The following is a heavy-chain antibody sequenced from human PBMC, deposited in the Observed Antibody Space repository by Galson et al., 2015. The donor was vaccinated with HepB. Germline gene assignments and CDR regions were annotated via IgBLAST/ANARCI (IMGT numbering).Heavy chain of an antibody. CDR2: IKSKTDGGTT. CDR1: GFTFSNAW. J-gene: IGHJ4*02. V-gene: IGHV3-15*07. Sequence: SLRLSCAASGFTFSNAWMNWVRQAPGKGLEWVGRIKSKTDGGTTDYAAPVKGRFTISRDDSKNTLYLQMNSLKSEDTAVYYCTTEIRIVGPTTYIAYWGQGTLVTVSS. D-gene: IGHD1-26*01. CDR3: TTEIRIVGPTTYIAY.